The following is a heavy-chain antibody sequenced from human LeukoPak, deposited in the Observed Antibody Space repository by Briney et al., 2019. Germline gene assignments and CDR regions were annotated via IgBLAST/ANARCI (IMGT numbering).Heavy chain of an antibody. CDR2: ITSGVNYV. Sequence: GGSLRLSCAASGFTFTTYTMNWVRQAPGKGLEWASSITSGVNYVNYADSVKGRFTISRDNAKNSLYLQMNSLRADDTAVYYRARDSARAGYYYYTDVWGKGTTVTVSS. D-gene: IGHD3-10*01. J-gene: IGHJ6*03. V-gene: IGHV3-21*01. CDR3: ARDSARAGYYYYTDV. CDR1: GFTFTTYT.